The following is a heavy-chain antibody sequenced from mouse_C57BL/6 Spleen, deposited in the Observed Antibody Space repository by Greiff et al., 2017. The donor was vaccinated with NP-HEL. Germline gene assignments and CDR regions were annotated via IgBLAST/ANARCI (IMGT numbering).Heavy chain of an antibody. CDR1: GYTFTSYG. D-gene: IGHD1-1*02. CDR2: IHPNSGSA. CDR3: ARYGSAWGCAY. Sequence: QVQLQQPGAELVKPGASVKLSCKASGYTFTSYGMHWVKQRPGQGLEWIGVIHPNSGSANYNEKFKSKATLTVDKSSSTAYMQLSSLTSEDSAVYNCARYGSAWGCAYWGQGPLDTVSA. J-gene: IGHJ3*01. V-gene: IGHV1-64*01.